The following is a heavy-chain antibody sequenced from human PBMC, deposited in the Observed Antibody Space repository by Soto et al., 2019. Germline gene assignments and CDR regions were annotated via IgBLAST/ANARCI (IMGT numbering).Heavy chain of an antibody. CDR3: ARVLYATWSSFDY. CDR1: GFTFSSYE. Sequence: GGSLRLSCTASGFTFSSYEMTWVRQAPGKGLEWISYITSGGTTYYADSAKGRFTISRDNAKNSLYLHLNSLTAEDTAIYYCARVLYATWSSFDYWGQGTLVTVSS. D-gene: IGHD1-26*01. CDR2: ITSGGTT. V-gene: IGHV3-48*03. J-gene: IGHJ4*02.